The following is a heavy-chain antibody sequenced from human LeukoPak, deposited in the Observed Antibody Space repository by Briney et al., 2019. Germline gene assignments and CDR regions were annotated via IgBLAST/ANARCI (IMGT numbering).Heavy chain of an antibody. CDR3: ARGWYDGSYRFDY. V-gene: IGHV4-30-2*01. J-gene: IGHJ4*01. CDR2: VYQTDT. CDR1: GGSISSGGLY. D-gene: IGHD1-26*01. Sequence: SETLSLTCTVSGGSISSGGLYWSWIRQPPGKGLEWIGYVYQTDTHYNPSLKSRVTISVDRCKNQFSLEMRTVTVADTAVYYCARGWYDGSYRFDYWGRGTLITVSS.